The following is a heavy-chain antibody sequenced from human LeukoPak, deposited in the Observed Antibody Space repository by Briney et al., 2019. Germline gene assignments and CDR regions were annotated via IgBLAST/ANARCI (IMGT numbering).Heavy chain of an antibody. CDR2: IRFDGSEK. V-gene: IGHV3-30*02. CDR1: GFTFSSYG. CDR3: AKDVYDCSGGSCPQYYYVMDV. D-gene: IGHD2-15*01. J-gene: IGHJ6*02. Sequence: PGGSLRLSCTASGFTFSSYGMHWVRQAPGKGLEWVSLIRFDGSEKYYADSVRGRFTISRDNSKNTLSLQMNSLRAEDTALYYCAKDVYDCSGGSCPQYYYVMDVWGQGTTVTVSS.